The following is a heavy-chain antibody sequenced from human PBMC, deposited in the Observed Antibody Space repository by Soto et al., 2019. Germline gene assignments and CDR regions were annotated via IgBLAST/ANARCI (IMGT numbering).Heavy chain of an antibody. CDR2: IYPGDSDT. V-gene: IGHV5-51*01. CDR3: ARHYGGRCDY. CDR1: GYSFATNW. Sequence: PGESLKISCKASGYSFATNWIGWVRQMPGKGLEWMGIIYPGDSDTRYSPSFQGQVTISADKSINTAYLQWSSLKASDTAMYYCARHYGGRCDYWGQGTLVTVSP. D-gene: IGHD2-15*01. J-gene: IGHJ4*02.